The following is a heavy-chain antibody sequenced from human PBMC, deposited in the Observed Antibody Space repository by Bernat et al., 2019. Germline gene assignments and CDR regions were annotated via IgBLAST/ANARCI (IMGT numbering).Heavy chain of an antibody. CDR3: ARGRPGDNKNYYYYGMDV. Sequence: EVQLVESGGGLVKPGGSLRLSCAASGFTFSSYSMNWVRQAPGKGLEWVSSISSSSSYIYYADSVKGRFTISRDNAKNSLYLQMNSLRAEDTAVYYCARGRPGDNKNYYYYGMDVWGQGTTVTVSS. CDR2: ISSSSSYI. V-gene: IGHV3-21*01. D-gene: IGHD3-16*01. CDR1: GFTFSSYS. J-gene: IGHJ6*02.